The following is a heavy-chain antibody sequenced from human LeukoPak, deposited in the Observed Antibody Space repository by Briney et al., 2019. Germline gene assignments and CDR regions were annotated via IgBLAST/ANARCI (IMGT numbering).Heavy chain of an antibody. CDR2: TSYNGNA. V-gene: IGHV4-39*07. CDR3: ARDKEYYGSGRYFDY. J-gene: IGHJ4*02. CDR1: GASISGSGYY. D-gene: IGHD3-10*01. Sequence: SETLSLTCTVSGASISGSGYYWGWIRQPPGKGLEWIGSTSYNGNAYYHPSLKSRVTISVDTSKNQFSLKLSSVTAADTAVYYCARDKEYYGSGRYFDYWGQGTLVTVSS.